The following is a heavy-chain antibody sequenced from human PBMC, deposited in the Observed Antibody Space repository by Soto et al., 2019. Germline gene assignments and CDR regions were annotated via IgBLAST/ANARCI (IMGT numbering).Heavy chain of an antibody. D-gene: IGHD6-19*01. CDR3: ARSKSPQAVAGRLVHLDYYYYYMDV. V-gene: IGHV4-59*12. CDR1: GGFISSYY. CDR2: IYYSGST. J-gene: IGHJ6*03. Sequence: LTSTGCGGFISSYYWCWFRQPQGKGLEWIGYIYYSGSTNYNPSLKSRVTISVDTSKNQFSLRAEDTAVYYCARSKSPQAVAGRLVHLDYYYYYMDVWGKGTTVTVSS.